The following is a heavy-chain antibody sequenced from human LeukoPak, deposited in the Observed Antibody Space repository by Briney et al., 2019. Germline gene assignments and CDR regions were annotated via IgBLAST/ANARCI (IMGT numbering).Heavy chain of an antibody. CDR1: GFTFSSYA. CDR3: AKDSFYEAGLRYFDWLSTNYYYGMDV. Sequence: PGGSLRLSCAASGFTFSSYAMSWVRQAPGKGLEWVSAICGSGGSTYYADSVKGRCTISRDNSKNTLYLQMNSLRAEDTAVYYCAKDSFYEAGLRYFDWLSTNYYYGMDVWGQGTTVTVSS. D-gene: IGHD3-9*01. J-gene: IGHJ6*02. CDR2: ICGSGGST. V-gene: IGHV3-23*01.